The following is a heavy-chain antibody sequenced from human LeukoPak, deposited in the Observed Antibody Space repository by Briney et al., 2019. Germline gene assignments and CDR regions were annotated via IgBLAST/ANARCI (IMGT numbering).Heavy chain of an antibody. CDR1: GYTFTSYF. CDR3: ARALYYDFWSGYSENWFDP. CDR2: ISAYNGNT. J-gene: IGHJ5*02. Sequence: ASVKVSCKASGYTFTSYFMHWVRQAPGQGLEWMGWISAYNGNTNYAQKLQGRVTMTTDTSTSTAYMELRSLRSDDTAVYYCARALYYDFWSGYSENWFDPWGQGTLVTVSS. V-gene: IGHV1-18*04. D-gene: IGHD3-3*01.